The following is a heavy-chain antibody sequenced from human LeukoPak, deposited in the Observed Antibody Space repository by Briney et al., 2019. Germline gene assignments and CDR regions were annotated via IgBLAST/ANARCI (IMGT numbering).Heavy chain of an antibody. V-gene: IGHV4-39*07. CDR1: GGSISSSSYY. CDR2: IYYSGTT. J-gene: IGHJ4*02. Sequence: PSETLSLTCTVSGGSISSSSYYWGWIRQPPGKGLEWIGSIYYSGTTYYNPSLKSRVTISVDKSKNQFSLKLSSVTAADTAVYYCAREGPAGVDYWGQGTLVTVSS. CDR3: AREGPAGVDY. D-gene: IGHD3-10*01.